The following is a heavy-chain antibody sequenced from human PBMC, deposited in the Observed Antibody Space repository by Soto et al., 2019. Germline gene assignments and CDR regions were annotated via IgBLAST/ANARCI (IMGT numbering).Heavy chain of an antibody. D-gene: IGHD1-20*01. V-gene: IGHV1-69*08. CDR1: GGAFTNYS. J-gene: IGHJ6*02. CDR2: IIPLHNTS. CDR3: AIWSNWNPLYYRGMDV. Sequence: ASVKVSCKVSGGAFTNYSLNWVRHAPGQGLEWLGGIIPLHNTSNYSLKLLGRGSVTADISSNTVYMHLSGLTPDDTATYYCAIWSNWNPLYYRGMDVWGQGTTVTVSS.